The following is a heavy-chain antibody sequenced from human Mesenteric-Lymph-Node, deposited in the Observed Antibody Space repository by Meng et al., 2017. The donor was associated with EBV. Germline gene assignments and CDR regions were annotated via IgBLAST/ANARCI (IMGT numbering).Heavy chain of an antibody. Sequence: QVQLQDAGPGLVKPSGTLSLTCAVSGGSISTYNWWSWVRQPPGKGLEWIGEIYHSGSANYNPSLRSRVTMSVDKSKNQFSLKLTSVTAADTAVYYCAKVDGSGRTNWFDPWGQGTLVTVSS. V-gene: IGHV4-4*02. CDR2: IYHSGSA. CDR1: GGSISTYNW. J-gene: IGHJ5*02. CDR3: AKVDGSGRTNWFDP. D-gene: IGHD3-10*01.